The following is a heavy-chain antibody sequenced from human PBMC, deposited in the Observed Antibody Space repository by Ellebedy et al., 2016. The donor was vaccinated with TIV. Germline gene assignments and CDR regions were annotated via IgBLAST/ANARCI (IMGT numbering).Heavy chain of an antibody. CDR3: ARGLKQDYDIWSGYYTSPDYYYGMDV. CDR1: GYTFTSYD. CDR2: MNPNSGNT. Sequence: AASVKVSCKASGYTFTSYDINWVRQATGQGLEWMGWMNPNSGNTGYAQKFQGRVTMTRNTSTSTAYMELSSLRSEDTAVYYCARGLKQDYDIWSGYYTSPDYYYGMDVWGQGTTVTVSS. V-gene: IGHV1-8*01. J-gene: IGHJ6*02. D-gene: IGHD3-3*01.